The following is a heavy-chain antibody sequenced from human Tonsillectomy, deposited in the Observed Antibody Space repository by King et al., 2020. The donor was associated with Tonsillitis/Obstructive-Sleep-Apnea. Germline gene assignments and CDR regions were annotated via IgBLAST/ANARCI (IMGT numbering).Heavy chain of an antibody. V-gene: IGHV3-30*04. Sequence: VQLVESGGGVVQPGRSLRLSCATSGFTFRTYAIHWVRQAPGKGLEWVAIISYVGSNRYYADSVKGRFTISRDNYKNTLFLQMNSLRAEDTAMYYCVRAARGYSSPVDYYYGMDVWGQGTTVTVSS. D-gene: IGHD5-18*01. CDR1: GFTFRTYA. CDR3: VRAARGYSSPVDYYYGMDV. J-gene: IGHJ6*02. CDR2: ISYVGSNR.